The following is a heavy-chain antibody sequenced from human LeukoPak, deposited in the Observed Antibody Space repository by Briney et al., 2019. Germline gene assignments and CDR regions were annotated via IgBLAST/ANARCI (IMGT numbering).Heavy chain of an antibody. Sequence: GESLKISCKGSGYSFTSYWIGWVRQMPGQGLEWIGIIYPGDSDTRYSPSFQGQVTISADKSISTAYLQWSSLKASDTAMYYCARRRDYGGKNDQLDYWGQGTLVTVSS. V-gene: IGHV5-51*01. J-gene: IGHJ4*02. CDR2: IYPGDSDT. CDR3: ARRRDYGGKNDQLDY. CDR1: GYSFTSYW. D-gene: IGHD4-23*01.